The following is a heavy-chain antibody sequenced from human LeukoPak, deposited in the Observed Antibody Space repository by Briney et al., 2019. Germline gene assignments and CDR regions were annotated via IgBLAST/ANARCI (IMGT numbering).Heavy chain of an antibody. CDR1: GGSFSGYY. CDR2: INHSGST. V-gene: IGHV4-34*01. Sequence: PSETLSLTCAVYGGSFSGYYWSWIRQPPGKGLEWIGEINHSGSTNYNPSLKSRVTISVDTSKNQFSLKLSSVTAADTAVYYCARHIWHYYYYGMDVWGQGTTVTVSS. J-gene: IGHJ6*02. CDR3: ARHIWHYYYYGMDV. D-gene: IGHD5-24*01.